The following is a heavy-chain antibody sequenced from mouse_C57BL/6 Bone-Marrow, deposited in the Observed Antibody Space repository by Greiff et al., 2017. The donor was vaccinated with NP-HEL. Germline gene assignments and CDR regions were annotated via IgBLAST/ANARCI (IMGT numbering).Heavy chain of an antibody. V-gene: IGHV1-81*01. CDR2: IYPRSGNT. J-gene: IGHJ3*01. Sequence: QVQLKQSGAELARPGASVKLSCKASGYTFTSYGISWVKQRTGQGLEWIGEIYPRSGNTYYNEKFKGKATLTADKSSSTAYMELRSLTSEDSAVYFYAGSSSRAWFAYWGQGTLVTVSA. CDR3: AGSSSRAWFAY. CDR1: GYTFTSYG. D-gene: IGHD1-1*01.